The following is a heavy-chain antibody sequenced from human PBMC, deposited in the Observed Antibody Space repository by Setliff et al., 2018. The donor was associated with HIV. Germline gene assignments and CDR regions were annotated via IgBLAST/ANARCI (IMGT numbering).Heavy chain of an antibody. V-gene: IGHV1-8*02. D-gene: IGHD2-21*02. CDR3: ARLSVVTATRIYYFDY. CDR1: GYTFTSYD. CDR2: MMPSSGNT. Sequence: ASVKVSCKASGYTFTSYDINWVRQATGQGLEWMGWMMPSSGNTGYAQKFQGRLTMTRNTSISTAYMELSGLISEDTAMYYCARLSVVTATRIYYFDYWGQGTLVTAPQ. J-gene: IGHJ4*02.